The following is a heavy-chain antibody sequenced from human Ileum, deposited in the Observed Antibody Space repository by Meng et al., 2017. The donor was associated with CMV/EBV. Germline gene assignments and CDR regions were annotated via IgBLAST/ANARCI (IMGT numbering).Heavy chain of an antibody. J-gene: IGHJ3*02. CDR2: IYWDDDK. V-gene: IGHV2-5*02. Sequence: SGVGVGWIRQPPGKALEWLAVIYWDDDKRYCPSLKSRLSIMKDTSKNQVVLIMSNMDPVDTATYYCTHRLVQTAVTTWDGGAFDIWGQGAMVTVSS. CDR3: THRLVQTAVTTWDGGAFDI. D-gene: IGHD4-17*01. CDR1: SGVG.